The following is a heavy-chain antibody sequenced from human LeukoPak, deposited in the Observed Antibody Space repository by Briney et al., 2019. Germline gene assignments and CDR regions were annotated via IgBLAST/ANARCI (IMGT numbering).Heavy chain of an antibody. CDR2: ISGSSYT. CDR3: ATVMLYGESALDY. Sequence: KRLEWVSYISGSSYTNNADSVKSRFTISRDNAKNSLYLQMNSLRAEDTAVYYCATVMLYGESALDYWGQGTLVTVSS. D-gene: IGHD4-17*01. J-gene: IGHJ4*02. V-gene: IGHV3-11*06.